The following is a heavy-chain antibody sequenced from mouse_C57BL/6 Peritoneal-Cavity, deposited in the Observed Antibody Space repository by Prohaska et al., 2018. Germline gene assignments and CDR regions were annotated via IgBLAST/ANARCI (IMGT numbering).Heavy chain of an antibody. Sequence: MSCKASGYTFTSYTMHWVKQRPGHGLEWIGYMNPSSGYTKYNQKFKDKATLTADKSSSTAYMQLSSLTSEDSAVYYCARSDITTVVADYWGQGTTLTVSS. CDR1: GYTFTSYT. D-gene: IGHD1-1*01. CDR3: ARSDITTVVADY. J-gene: IGHJ2*01. V-gene: IGHV1-4*01. CDR2: MNPSSGYT.